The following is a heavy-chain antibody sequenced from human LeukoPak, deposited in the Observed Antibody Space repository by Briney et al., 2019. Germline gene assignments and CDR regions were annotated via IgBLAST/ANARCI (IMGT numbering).Heavy chain of an antibody. V-gene: IGHV4-59*08. Sequence: ASETLSLTCTVSGGSISIYYWSWIRQPPGKGLEWIGYIYYSGSTNYNPSLKSRVTISVDTSKNQFSLKLSSVTAADTAVYYCASTHGLRGFDYWGQGTLVTVSS. J-gene: IGHJ4*02. CDR3: ASTHGLRGFDY. CDR1: GGSISIYY. D-gene: IGHD5-12*01. CDR2: IYYSGST.